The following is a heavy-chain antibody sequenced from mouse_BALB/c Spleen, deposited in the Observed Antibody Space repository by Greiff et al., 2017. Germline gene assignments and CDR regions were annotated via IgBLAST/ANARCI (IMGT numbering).Heavy chain of an antibody. CDR3: ASPHYYGSSRFAY. CDR2: IWAGGST. V-gene: IGHV2-9*02. J-gene: IGHJ3*01. Sequence: QVQLQQSGPGLVAPSQSLSITCTVSGFSLTSYGVHWVRQPPGKGLEWLGVIWAGGSTNYNSALMSRLSISKDNSKSQVFLKMNSLQTDDTAMYYCASPHYYGSSRFAYWGQGTLVTVSA. CDR1: GFSLTSYG. D-gene: IGHD1-1*01.